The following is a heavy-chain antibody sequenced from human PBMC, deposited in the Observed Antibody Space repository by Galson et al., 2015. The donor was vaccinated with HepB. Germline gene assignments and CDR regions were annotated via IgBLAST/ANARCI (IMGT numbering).Heavy chain of an antibody. CDR1: GFSFSDYY. D-gene: IGHD4-17*01. J-gene: IGHJ4*02. CDR2: ISSNTIYT. Sequence: SLRLSCAASGFSFSDYYMSWIRQAPGKGLEWLSYISSNTIYTNYADSVKGRFTVSRDNVKNSISLQMNRLSVEDTAIYYCSGVADTDYGDHSHFDSWGQGTPVTVSS. CDR3: SGVADTDYGDHSHFDS. V-gene: IGHV3-11*06.